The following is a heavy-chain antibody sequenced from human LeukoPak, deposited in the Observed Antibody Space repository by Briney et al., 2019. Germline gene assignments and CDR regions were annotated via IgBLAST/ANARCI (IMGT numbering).Heavy chain of an antibody. CDR2: ISGYSGPA. CDR1: GFSFGSYG. CDR3: ARGDPLNSGSYPDY. V-gene: IGHV3-48*04. J-gene: IGHJ4*02. D-gene: IGHD1-26*01. Sequence: GGSLRLSCAASGFSFGSYGLSWVRQAPGKGLQWISYISGYSGPAYYADSVEGRFTISRDNAKNSLFLQMNSLRAEDTAVYYCARGDPLNSGSYPDYWGQGTLVTVSS.